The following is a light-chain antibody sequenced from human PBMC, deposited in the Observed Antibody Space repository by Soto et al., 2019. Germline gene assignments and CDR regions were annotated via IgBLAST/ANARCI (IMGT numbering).Light chain of an antibody. J-gene: IGLJ3*02. V-gene: IGLV4-69*01. CDR2: LNSDGSH. CDR3: QTWDSNIWV. CDR1: SGHSIYA. Sequence: QPVLTQSPSASASLGASVKLTCTLSSGHSIYAIAWHQQQPEKGPRYLMNLNSDGSHTKGDGIPDRFSGSSSGAERYLTISSLQSEDEADYYCQTWDSNIWVFGGGTQLTVL.